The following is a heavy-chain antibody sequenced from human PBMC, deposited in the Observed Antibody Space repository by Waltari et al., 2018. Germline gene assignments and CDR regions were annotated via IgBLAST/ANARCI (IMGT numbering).Heavy chain of an antibody. CDR3: ARDLSLGPTTLMVVPQPFDY. Sequence: QVQLMQSGVEVKKPGASVKVSCEASGYTFSNYGISWVRQAPGEGFEWMGWISGYNGNTNYVQKFQGRLTMTIDTSTNTAFMELRSLTSDDTAVYYCARDLSLGPTTLMVVPQPFDYWGPGTLVTVSS. J-gene: IGHJ4*02. D-gene: IGHD2-21*01. CDR1: GYTFSNYG. V-gene: IGHV1-18*01. CDR2: ISGYNGNT.